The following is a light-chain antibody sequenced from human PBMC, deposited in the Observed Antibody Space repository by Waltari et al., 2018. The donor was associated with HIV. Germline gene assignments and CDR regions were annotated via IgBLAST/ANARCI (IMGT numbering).Light chain of an antibody. CDR3: SSYTPSHSLV. Sequence: HSALTQPASVSGSPGQSITISCSGTVPDIDIYKFFSWYRQYPGLAPQLVLYGVSSRPSGVSLRFSGSKSGDTASLTISGLEAEDEADYYCSSYTPSHSLVFGGGTKLTVL. J-gene: IGLJ3*02. V-gene: IGLV2-14*01. CDR2: GVS. CDR1: VPDIDIYKF.